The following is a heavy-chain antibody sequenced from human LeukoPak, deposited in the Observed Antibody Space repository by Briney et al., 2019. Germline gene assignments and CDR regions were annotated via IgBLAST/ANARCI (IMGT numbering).Heavy chain of an antibody. Sequence: ASVKVSCKASGYTFTGYYMHWVRQAPGQGLEWMGWINPNSGGTNYAQKFQGRVTMTRDTSISTAYMELSRLRSDDTAVYYCARENCSSTSCSIFDPWGQGTLVTVSS. D-gene: IGHD2-2*01. V-gene: IGHV1-2*02. J-gene: IGHJ5*02. CDR3: ARENCSSTSCSIFDP. CDR2: INPNSGGT. CDR1: GYTFTGYY.